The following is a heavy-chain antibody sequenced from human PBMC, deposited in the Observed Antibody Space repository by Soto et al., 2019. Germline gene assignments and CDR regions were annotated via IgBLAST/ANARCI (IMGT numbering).Heavy chain of an antibody. CDR1: GCTFHNHA. CDR2: IIPIFGTS. D-gene: IGHD5-12*01. J-gene: IGHJ5*02. V-gene: IGHV1-69*01. CDR3: VRGKMREMATILTDKWVDT. Sequence: HVQVVQSGADVKTPGSSVKVSCKASGCTFHNHALNWVRQAPGQGLEWMVGIIPIFGTSNYAQKFQGRVTINADESTRTSYMEPSSLRSGDTAVSYCVRGKMREMATILTDKWVDTWGQGTRVTVSS.